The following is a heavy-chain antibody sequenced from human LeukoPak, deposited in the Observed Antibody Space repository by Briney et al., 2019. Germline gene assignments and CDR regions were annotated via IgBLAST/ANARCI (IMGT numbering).Heavy chain of an antibody. J-gene: IGHJ5*02. CDR3: ARESVSLWYKSSGGDRLDP. Sequence: GGSLRLSCAASGFTFSNYAMSWVRQAPGKGLEWVSTLSGTGGSTYYADSVKGRFTISRDNSKNTLYLQVSSLRAEDTAVYYCARESVSLWYKSSGGDRLDPWGQGTLVTVSS. V-gene: IGHV3-23*01. D-gene: IGHD6-13*01. CDR2: LSGTGGST. CDR1: GFTFSNYA.